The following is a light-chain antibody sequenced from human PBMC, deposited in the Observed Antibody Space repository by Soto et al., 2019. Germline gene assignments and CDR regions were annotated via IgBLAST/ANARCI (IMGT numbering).Light chain of an antibody. CDR3: QQYSDLPMT. CDR1: QNIGNK. Sequence: IVMTQSPGTLSVSPGERATLSCRASQNIGNKVGWYQQKPGQAPRLLIYGASRRATGIPDRFSGSASGTDFTLTISRLEPEDFAVYFCQQYSDLPMTFGQGTRLEIK. J-gene: IGKJ5*01. V-gene: IGKV3-20*01. CDR2: GAS.